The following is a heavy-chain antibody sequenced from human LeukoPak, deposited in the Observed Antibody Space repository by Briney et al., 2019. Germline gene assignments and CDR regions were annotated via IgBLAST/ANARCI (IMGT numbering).Heavy chain of an antibody. CDR1: GGSISSSSYY. V-gene: IGHV4-39*07. D-gene: IGHD6-6*01. CDR2: IYYSGST. Sequence: SETLSLTCTVSGGSISSSSYYWGWIRQPPGKGLEWIGSIYYSGSTYYNPSLKSRVTISVDTSKNQFSLKLTSVTAADTAVYYCARYSSSLSLHYFGYWGQGTLVTVSS. CDR3: ARYSSSLSLHYFGY. J-gene: IGHJ4*02.